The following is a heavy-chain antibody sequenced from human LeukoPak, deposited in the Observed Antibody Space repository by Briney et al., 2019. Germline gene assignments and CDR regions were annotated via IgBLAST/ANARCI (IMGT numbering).Heavy chain of an antibody. V-gene: IGHV3-7*01. CDR3: ARDLYDILTGRHDAFDI. D-gene: IGHD3-9*01. J-gene: IGHJ3*02. CDR1: GFTFSSYW. CDR2: IKQDGSEK. Sequence: GGSLRLSCAASGFTFSSYWMSWVRQAPGKGLEWVANIKQDGSEKYYVDPVKGRFTISRDNAKNSLYLQMNSLRAEDTAVYYCARDLYDILTGRHDAFDIWGQGTMVTVSS.